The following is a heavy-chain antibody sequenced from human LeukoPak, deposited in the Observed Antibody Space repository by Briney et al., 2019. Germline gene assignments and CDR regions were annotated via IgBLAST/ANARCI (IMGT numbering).Heavy chain of an antibody. V-gene: IGHV1-18*01. J-gene: IGHJ4*02. CDR2: ISAYNGNT. CDR1: GYTFTSYG. Sequence: ASVEVSCKASGYTFTSYGISWVRQAPGQGLEWMGWISAYNGNTNYAQKLQGRVTMTTDTSTSTAYMELRSLRSDDTAVYYCARAGRVVPAARTFDYWGQGTLVTVSS. D-gene: IGHD2-2*01. CDR3: ARAGRVVPAARTFDY.